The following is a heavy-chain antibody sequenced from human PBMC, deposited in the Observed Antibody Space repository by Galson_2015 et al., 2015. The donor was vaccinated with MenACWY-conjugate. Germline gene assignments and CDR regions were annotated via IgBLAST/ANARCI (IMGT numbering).Heavy chain of an antibody. CDR2: INHVGET. J-gene: IGHJ6*02. V-gene: IGHV4-34*01. D-gene: IGHD3-3*01. CDR1: HGSLRQDS. CDR3: ARMVTRGITIFGAYLRASYGMDV. Sequence: SEPLSRTCDVHHGSLRQDSWSWSRQPPGEGLEGNGEINHVGETDYNPALMGRVTINIDTSKNQFSLRLSSVTAADTAVYYCARMVTRGITIFGAYLRASYGMDVWGQGTAVTVSS.